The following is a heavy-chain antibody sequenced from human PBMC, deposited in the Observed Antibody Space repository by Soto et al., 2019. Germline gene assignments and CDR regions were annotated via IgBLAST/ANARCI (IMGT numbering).Heavy chain of an antibody. CDR3: ARESLQWDSNYYYYGMDV. CDR2: IKQDGSEK. Sequence: GSLRLSCAASGFTFSSYRMSWVRQAPGKGLEWVANIKQDGSEKYYVDSVKGRFTISRDNAKNSLYLQMNSLRAEDTAVYYCARESLQWDSNYYYYGMDVWGQGTTVTVSS. J-gene: IGHJ6*02. V-gene: IGHV3-7*05. D-gene: IGHD1-26*01. CDR1: GFTFSSYR.